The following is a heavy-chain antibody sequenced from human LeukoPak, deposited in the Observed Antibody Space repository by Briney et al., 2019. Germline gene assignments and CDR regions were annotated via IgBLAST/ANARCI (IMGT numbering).Heavy chain of an antibody. J-gene: IGHJ4*02. D-gene: IGHD6-13*01. V-gene: IGHV1-2*02. CDR2: INPNSGGT. CDR1: GYTFTGYY. Sequence: ASVKVSCKASGYTFTGYYMHWVRQAPGQGLEWMGWINPNSGGTNCAQKFQGRVTMTRDTSISTAYMELSRLRSDDTAVYYCARDWGSSSWFFDYWGQGTLVTVSS. CDR3: ARDWGSSSWFFDY.